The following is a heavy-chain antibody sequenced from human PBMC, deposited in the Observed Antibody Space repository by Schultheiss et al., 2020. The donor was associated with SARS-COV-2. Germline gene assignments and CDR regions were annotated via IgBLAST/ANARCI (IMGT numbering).Heavy chain of an antibody. Sequence: GGSLRLSCKGSGYGFSGQWIGWVRQMPGKGLEWMGRIDPSDSYTNYSPSFQGHVSISVDKSLSTAYLQWSSLKASDTAMYYCAREKPLVVYARVEYYYGMDVWGQGTTVTVSS. D-gene: IGHD2-8*02. CDR3: AREKPLVVYARVEYYYGMDV. J-gene: IGHJ6*02. CDR1: GYGFSGQW. CDR2: IDPSDSYT. V-gene: IGHV5-10-1*01.